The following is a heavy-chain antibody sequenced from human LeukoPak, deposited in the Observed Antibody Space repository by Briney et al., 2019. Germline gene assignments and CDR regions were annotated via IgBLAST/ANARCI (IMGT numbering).Heavy chain of an antibody. Sequence: ASLKVSCKASGYTFTGYYMHWVRQAPGQGLEWMGWINPNSGGTNYAQKFQGRVTMTRDTSISTAYMELSRLRSDDTAVYYCARDPQPYYYDSSGYPYYFDYWGQGTLVTVSS. CDR3: ARDPQPYYYDSSGYPYYFDY. J-gene: IGHJ4*02. V-gene: IGHV1-2*02. CDR1: GYTFTGYY. CDR2: INPNSGGT. D-gene: IGHD3-22*01.